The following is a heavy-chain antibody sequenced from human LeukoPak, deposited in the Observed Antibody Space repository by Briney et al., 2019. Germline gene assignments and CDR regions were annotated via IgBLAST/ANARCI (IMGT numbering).Heavy chain of an antibody. CDR3: AKDFSTALTPAPFDY. Sequence: GGTLRLSCAASGFTFSSYGMSWVRQAPGKGLEWVSAMSGSGGSTYYAESVKGRFTISRDNSKNTLYLQMNSLRAEDTAVYYCAKDFSTALTPAPFDYWGQGTLVTVSS. CDR1: GFTFSSYG. D-gene: IGHD3/OR15-3a*01. V-gene: IGHV3-23*01. J-gene: IGHJ4*02. CDR2: MSGSGGST.